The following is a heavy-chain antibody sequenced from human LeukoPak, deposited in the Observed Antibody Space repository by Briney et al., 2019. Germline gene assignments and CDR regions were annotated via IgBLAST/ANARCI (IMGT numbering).Heavy chain of an antibody. V-gene: IGHV1-2*02. J-gene: IGHJ4*02. D-gene: IGHD1-26*01. CDR3: ATMGATNFDH. CDR1: GYTFTGYY. CDR2: INPNSGGT. Sequence: GASVKVSCKASGYTFTGYYMHWLRQAPGQGLEWMGWINPNSGGTNYAQKFQGRVTMTRDTSIRTAYMEVSRLGSDDTAEYYCATMGATNFDHWGQGTLVTVSS.